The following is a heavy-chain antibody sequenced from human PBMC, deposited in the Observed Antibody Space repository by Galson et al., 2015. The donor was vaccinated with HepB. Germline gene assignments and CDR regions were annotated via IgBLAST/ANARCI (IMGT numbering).Heavy chain of an antibody. CDR1: GFTFSSYW. D-gene: IGHD6-19*01. J-gene: IGHJ2*01. CDR3: ARDKVLGGHPAVAGTYWYFDL. V-gene: IGHV3-7*03. CDR2: IKQDGSEK. Sequence: SLRLSCAASGFTFSSYWMSWVRQAPGKGLEWVANIKQDGSEKYYVDSVKGRFTISRDNAKNSLYLQMNSLRAEDTAVYYCARDKVLGGHPAVAGTYWYFDLWGRGTLVTVSS.